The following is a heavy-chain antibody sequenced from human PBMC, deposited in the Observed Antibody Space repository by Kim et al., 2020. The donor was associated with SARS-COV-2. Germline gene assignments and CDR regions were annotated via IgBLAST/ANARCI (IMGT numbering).Heavy chain of an antibody. CDR1: GFTFSDYD. D-gene: IGHD2-2*02. CDR3: ARVRYQPLLYSAYYFDS. V-gene: IGHV3-11*05. CDR2: ISSSSSYT. Sequence: GGSLRLSCAASGFTFSDYDMSWIRQAPGKGLEWVSYISSSSSYTNYSDSVKGRFTISRDNAKNSLYLQMNSLRAEDTAVYYCARVRYQPLLYSAYYFDSWGQGTLVTVSS. J-gene: IGHJ4*02.